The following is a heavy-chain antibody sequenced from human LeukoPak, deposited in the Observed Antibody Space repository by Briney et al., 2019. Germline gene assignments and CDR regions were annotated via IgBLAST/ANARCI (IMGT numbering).Heavy chain of an antibody. CDR2: IRYDGSNK. D-gene: IGHD3-22*01. Sequence: GGSLRLSCAASRFTFSSYGMHWVRQAPGKGLEWVAFIRYDGSNKYYADSVKGRFTISRDNSKNTLYLQMNSLRAEDTAVYYCAKDLYYYDSSGLDYWGQGTLVTVSS. CDR1: RFTFSSYG. CDR3: AKDLYYYDSSGLDY. J-gene: IGHJ4*02. V-gene: IGHV3-30*02.